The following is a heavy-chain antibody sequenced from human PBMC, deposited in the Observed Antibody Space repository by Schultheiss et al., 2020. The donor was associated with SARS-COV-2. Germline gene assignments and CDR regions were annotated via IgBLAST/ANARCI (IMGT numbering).Heavy chain of an antibody. CDR3: ARDVSRAARVGYYYGMDV. D-gene: IGHD6-6*01. J-gene: IGHJ6*02. V-gene: IGHV3-30*03. CDR1: GFTFSSYS. CDR2: ISYDGSNK. Sequence: GGSLRLSCAASGFTFSSYSMNWVRQAPGKGLEWVTVISYDGSNKYYADSVKGRFTISRDNSKNTLYLQMNSLRAEDTAVYYCARDVSRAARVGYYYGMDVWGQGTTVTVSS.